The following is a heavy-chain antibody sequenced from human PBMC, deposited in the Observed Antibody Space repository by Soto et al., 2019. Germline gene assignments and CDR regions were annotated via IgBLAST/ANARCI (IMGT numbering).Heavy chain of an antibody. V-gene: IGHV3-30-3*01. D-gene: IGHD3-16*01. J-gene: IGHJ4*02. CDR1: GFTFSSYA. Sequence: QVQLVESGGGVVQPGRSLRLSCAASGFTFSSYAMHWVRQAPGKGLEWVAVISYDGSNKYYADSVKGRFTISRDNSKNRLYWKLTGRGAGETVGYNLAGDREGWGSPFNYWGRGTLVTVS. CDR3: AGDREGWGSPFNY. CDR2: ISYDGSNK.